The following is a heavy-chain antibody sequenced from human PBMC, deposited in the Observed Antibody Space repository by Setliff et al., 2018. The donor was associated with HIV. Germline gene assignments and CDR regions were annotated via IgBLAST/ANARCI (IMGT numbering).Heavy chain of an antibody. CDR3: ARDPAMSGWALAD. CDR1: GFTFSNYA. CDR2: IWYDGNNK. Sequence: GGSLRLSCAASGFTFSNYAMTWVRQAPGKGLEWVAVIWYDGNNKEYGDSVKGRFTISRDNSKNMVYLEMNNLRGEDSAVYYCARDPAMSGWALADWGQGTQVTVSS. J-gene: IGHJ4*02. D-gene: IGHD6-19*01. V-gene: IGHV3-33*08.